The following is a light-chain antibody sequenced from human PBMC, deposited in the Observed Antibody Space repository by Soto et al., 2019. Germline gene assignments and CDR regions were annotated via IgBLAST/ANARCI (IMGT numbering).Light chain of an antibody. CDR2: GAS. J-gene: IGKJ1*01. Sequence: EIVLTQSPGTLSLSPGERATLSCRASQSVSSNYLAWYQQKPGQAPRLLIYGASSRATGIPDRFSGSGSGTDFTLTFSRLEPEDFAVYYCQQYGSSSWTFGQGTKVDIK. V-gene: IGKV3-20*01. CDR1: QSVSSNY. CDR3: QQYGSSSWT.